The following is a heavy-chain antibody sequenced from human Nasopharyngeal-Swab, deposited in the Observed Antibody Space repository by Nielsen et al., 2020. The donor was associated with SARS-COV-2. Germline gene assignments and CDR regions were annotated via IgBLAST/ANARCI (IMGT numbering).Heavy chain of an antibody. V-gene: IGHV4-39*07. D-gene: IGHD3-22*01. Sequence: PGKGLEWIGSIYYSGSTYYNPSLKSRVTISVDRSKNQFSLKLSSVTAADTAVYYCARAYDSSHNWFDPWGQGTLVTVSS. CDR2: IYYSGST. CDR3: ARAYDSSHNWFDP. J-gene: IGHJ5*02.